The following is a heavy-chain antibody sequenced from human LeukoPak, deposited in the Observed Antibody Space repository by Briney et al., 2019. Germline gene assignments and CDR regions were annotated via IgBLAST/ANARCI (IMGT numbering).Heavy chain of an antibody. J-gene: IGHJ3*02. Sequence: GGSLRLSCAASGLTFSSYAMNWVRQAPGKGLEWVSVIGAGGAFTHYADSVKDRSTISSDNSKNTLYLQMNSLRAEDTALYFCAKESNAFDIWGQGTMVTVSS. CDR2: IGAGGAFT. CDR1: GLTFSSYA. CDR3: AKESNAFDI. V-gene: IGHV3-23*01.